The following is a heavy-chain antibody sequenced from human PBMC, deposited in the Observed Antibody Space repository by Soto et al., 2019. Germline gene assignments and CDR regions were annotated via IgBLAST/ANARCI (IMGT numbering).Heavy chain of an antibody. CDR2: IKQDGTEK. D-gene: IGHD6-19*01. CDR1: GFTFSDYL. V-gene: IGHV3-7*01. Sequence: EVQLVDSGGALVQPGESLRLSCAASGFTFSDYLMTWVRQAPGKGLEWVATIKQDGTEKYYVDSVKGRFTISRANAKNSRYLRMSGRRAEDTAVYYCAIGHWLGNWGPGTVVTVSS. CDR3: AIGHWLGN. J-gene: IGHJ4*02.